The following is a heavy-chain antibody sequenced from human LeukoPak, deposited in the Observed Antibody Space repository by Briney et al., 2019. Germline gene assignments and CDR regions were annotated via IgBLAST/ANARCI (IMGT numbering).Heavy chain of an antibody. CDR2: VFNNGGT. V-gene: IGHV4-59*01. J-gene: IGHJ4*02. D-gene: IGHD5-12*01. CDR3: VASYGGYVLDY. Sequence: SETLSLPCTVSGGSIGSYHRNWTRQPSGKGLGWIGIVFNNGGTKHNPSLKSRVAISVDTSKNQFALKLTSVTAADTAVYYCVASYGGYVLDYWGQGALVIVSS. CDR1: GGSIGSYH.